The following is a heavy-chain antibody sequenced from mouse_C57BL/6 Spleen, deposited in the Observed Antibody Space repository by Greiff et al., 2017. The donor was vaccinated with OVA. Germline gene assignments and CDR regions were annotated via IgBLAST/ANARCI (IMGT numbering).Heavy chain of an antibody. CDR1: GFTFSDFY. CDR2: SRNKANDYTT. J-gene: IGHJ2*01. V-gene: IGHV7-1*01. D-gene: IGHD4-1*01. CDR3: ARDKLGRGYFDY. Sequence: DVMLVESGGGLVQSGRSLRLSCATSGFTFSDFYMEWVRQAPGKGLEWIAASRNKANDYTTEYSASVKGRFIVSRDTSQSILYLQMNALRAEDTAIYYCARDKLGRGYFDYWGQGTTLTVSS.